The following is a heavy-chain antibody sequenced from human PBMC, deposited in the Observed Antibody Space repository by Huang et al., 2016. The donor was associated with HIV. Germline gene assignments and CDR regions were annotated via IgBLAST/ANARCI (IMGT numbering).Heavy chain of an antibody. Sequence: QVQLQQWGAGLLKPSETLSLTCAVYGGSFSGYYWSWIRQSPGKGLEWIGEINHSGSTNYNPSLKSRLTISGDTSKNQFSLKLSSVTAADTAVYYCARERMMSWLDDHDAFDIWGQGTMVTVSS. D-gene: IGHD1-1*01. CDR3: ARERMMSWLDDHDAFDI. J-gene: IGHJ3*02. CDR1: GGSFSGYY. V-gene: IGHV4-34*01. CDR2: INHSGST.